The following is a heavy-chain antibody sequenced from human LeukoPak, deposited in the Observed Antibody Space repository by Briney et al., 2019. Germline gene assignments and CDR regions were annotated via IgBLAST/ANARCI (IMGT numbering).Heavy chain of an antibody. Sequence: AGGSLRLSCAASGFTFSSYAMHWVRQAPGKGLEWVAVISYDGSNKYYADSVKGRFTISRDNSKNTLYLQMNSLRAEDTAVYYCARDAVGATGFDLWGRGTLVTVSS. J-gene: IGHJ2*01. CDR1: GFTFSSYA. CDR3: ARDAVGATGFDL. CDR2: ISYDGSNK. D-gene: IGHD1-26*01. V-gene: IGHV3-30-3*01.